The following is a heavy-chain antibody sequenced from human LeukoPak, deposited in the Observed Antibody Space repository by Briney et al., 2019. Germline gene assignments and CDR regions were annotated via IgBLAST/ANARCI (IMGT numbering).Heavy chain of an antibody. CDR1: GGSFCGYY. V-gene: IGHV4-34*01. J-gene: IGHJ4*02. CDR3: PRTGLGFTIDY. CDR2: INHSGST. Sequence: SETLSLTCAVYGGSFCGYYWRWIRQPPGKGLEWIGEINHSGSTNYNPSLKGRVTISVDTSKNQFSLKLSSVTAADTAVYYCPRTGLGFTIDYWGQGTLVIVSS. D-gene: IGHD7-27*01.